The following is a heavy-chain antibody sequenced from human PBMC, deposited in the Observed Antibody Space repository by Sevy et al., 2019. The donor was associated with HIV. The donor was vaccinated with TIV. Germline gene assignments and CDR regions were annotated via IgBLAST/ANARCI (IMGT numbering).Heavy chain of an antibody. Sequence: SETLSLTCTVSGGSISSNYWSWIRQPAGKGLEWIGRIYTSGSTNYNPSLKSRVTMSVDTSKNQFSLKLSSVTAADTAVYYCARTGRAAAQDGMDVWGQGTTVTVSS. D-gene: IGHD6-13*01. CDR1: GGSISSNY. CDR3: ARTGRAAAQDGMDV. J-gene: IGHJ6*02. CDR2: IYTSGST. V-gene: IGHV4-4*07.